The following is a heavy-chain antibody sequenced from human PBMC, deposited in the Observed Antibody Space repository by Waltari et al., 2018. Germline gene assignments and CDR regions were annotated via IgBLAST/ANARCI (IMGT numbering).Heavy chain of an antibody. CDR2: SSSSSRTT. D-gene: IGHD4-17*01. V-gene: IGHV3-48*02. J-gene: IGHJ4*02. CDR1: GFTFSDSS. Sequence: EVLLVESGGGLVQPGGSLRLSCAASGFTFSDSSMNWVRQGPDKGLEWVAYSSSSSRTTFDADSVEGRFSISRDNAKNSLYLQMNSLRDEDTAVYYCVRDRHGDYLGYFDSWGQGNLVTVSS. CDR3: VRDRHGDYLGYFDS.